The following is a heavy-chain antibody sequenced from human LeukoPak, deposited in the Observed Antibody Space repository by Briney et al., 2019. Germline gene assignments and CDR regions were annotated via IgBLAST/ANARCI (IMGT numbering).Heavy chain of an antibody. D-gene: IGHD3-10*01. J-gene: IGHJ5*02. CDR3: AKDQSYYNWFDP. V-gene: IGHV3-23*01. CDR1: GFTFSSYA. CDR2: IDANGAGT. Sequence: GGSLRLSCAASGFTFSSYAMNWVRQAPGKGLEWVSSIDANGAGTFYADSVKGRFSISRDNAKNTLGLQMHSLTAEDTAVYYCAKDQSYYNWFDPWGQGTLVTVSS.